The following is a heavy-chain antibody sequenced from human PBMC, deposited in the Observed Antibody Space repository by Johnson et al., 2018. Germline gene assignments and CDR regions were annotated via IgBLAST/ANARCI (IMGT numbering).Heavy chain of an antibody. Sequence: QVQLVQSGAEVNKPGSSVKVSCKATGGTFKSYAITWLRQAPGQGLEWMGGIITKFDTANYAQKFQDRVTITAAESTGTAYMELSSLRSEDTAVYYCARGLSYKTDWGQGTLVTVSS. CDR1: GGTFKSYA. CDR2: IITKFDTA. D-gene: IGHD3-16*02. V-gene: IGHV1-69*01. J-gene: IGHJ1*01. CDR3: ARGLSYKTD.